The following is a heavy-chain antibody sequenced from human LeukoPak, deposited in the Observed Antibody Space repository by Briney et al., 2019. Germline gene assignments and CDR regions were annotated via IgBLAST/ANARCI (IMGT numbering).Heavy chain of an antibody. Sequence: SETLSLTCTVYGGSLSSYFWSWIRQHPGKGLEWIGYIYYSGSTYYNPSLKSRVTLSVDTSKNQFSWKLSFLTAADTAVYYCARAAFLNTWFDPWGQGTLVTVPS. CDR3: ARAAFLNTWFDP. CDR1: GGSLSSYF. CDR2: IYYSGST. V-gene: IGHV4-59*12. D-gene: IGHD2-21*02. J-gene: IGHJ5*02.